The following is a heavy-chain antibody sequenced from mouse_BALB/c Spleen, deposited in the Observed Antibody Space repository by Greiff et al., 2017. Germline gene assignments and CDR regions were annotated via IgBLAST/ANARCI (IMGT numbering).Heavy chain of an antibody. D-gene: IGHD1-2*01. CDR1: GYTFTSYY. V-gene: IGHV1S81*02. J-gene: IGHJ4*01. Sequence: QVQLKQSGAELVKPGASVKLSCKASGYTFTSYYMYWVKQRPGQGLEWIGEINPSNGGTNFNEKFKSKATLTVDKSSSTAYMQLSSLTSEDSAVYYCTRSLLAMDYWGQGTSVTVSS. CDR3: TRSLLAMDY. CDR2: INPSNGGT.